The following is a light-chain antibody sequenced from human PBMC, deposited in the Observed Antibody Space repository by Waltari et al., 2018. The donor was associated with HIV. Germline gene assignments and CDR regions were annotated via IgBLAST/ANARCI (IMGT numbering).Light chain of an antibody. V-gene: IGKV3-11*01. CDR1: QSVSSY. CDR2: DAS. J-gene: IGKJ2*01. CDR3: QQRSNWPPYT. Sequence: EIVLTPSPATLSLSPGERATLSCRASQSVSSYLAWYQQKPGQAPRLLIYDASNRATGIPARFSGSGSGTDFTLTISSLEPEDFAVYYCQQRSNWPPYTLGQGTKLEIK.